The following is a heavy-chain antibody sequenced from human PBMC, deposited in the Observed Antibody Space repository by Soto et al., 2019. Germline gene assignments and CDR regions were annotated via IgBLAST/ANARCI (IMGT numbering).Heavy chain of an antibody. V-gene: IGHV3-30*18. D-gene: IGHD6-13*01. CDR1: GFTFSSYG. J-gene: IGHJ4*02. CDR2: ISYDGSNK. Sequence: PGGSLRLSCAASGFTFSSYGMHWVRQAPGKGLEWVAVISYDGSNKYYADSVKGRFTISRDNSKNTLYLQMNSLRAEDTAVYYCAKSSSPELLRAPWCDYFDYWGQGTLVTVSS. CDR3: AKSSSPELLRAPWCDYFDY.